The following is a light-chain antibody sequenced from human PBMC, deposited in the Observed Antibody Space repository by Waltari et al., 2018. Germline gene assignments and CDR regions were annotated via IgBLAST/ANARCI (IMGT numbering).Light chain of an antibody. CDR1: SSDVGLYNL. V-gene: IGLV2-23*02. Sequence: QSALTQPASVSGSPGQSITISCSGSSSDVGLYNLVSWYQQHPGKVPKLMLYEVIERPSGVRNRFSASKSDNTASLTISGRQAEDEADYYCCSYAGSNTYVFGTGTKVIVL. CDR2: EVI. CDR3: CSYAGSNTYV. J-gene: IGLJ1*01.